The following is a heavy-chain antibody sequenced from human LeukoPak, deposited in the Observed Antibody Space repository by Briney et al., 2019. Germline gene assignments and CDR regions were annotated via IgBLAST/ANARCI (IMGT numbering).Heavy chain of an antibody. D-gene: IGHD2-15*01. CDR2: ISGSGGTT. J-gene: IGHJ4*02. CDR3: AKLATEGYFDY. Sequence: GGSLRLSCAASGFTFSNCAMSWVRQAPGKGLEWVSAISGSGGTTYHADSVKGRFTISRDNSKNTLYLQVNSLRAEDTAVYYCAKLATEGYFDYWGQGTLVTVSS. CDR1: GFTFSNCA. V-gene: IGHV3-23*01.